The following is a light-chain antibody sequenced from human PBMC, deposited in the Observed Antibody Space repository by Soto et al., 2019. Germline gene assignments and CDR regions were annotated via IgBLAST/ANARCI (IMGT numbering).Light chain of an antibody. CDR1: QSISIW. CDR3: QHYDTYSNT. Sequence: DIQMTQSPSTLSASVVDRVTITCRASQSISIWLAWYQQKPGKAPKLLIYKASSLESGVPSRFSGSGSGTEFTLTISSLQPDDFATYYCQHYDTYSNTFGQGTKLDIK. J-gene: IGKJ2*01. V-gene: IGKV1-5*03. CDR2: KAS.